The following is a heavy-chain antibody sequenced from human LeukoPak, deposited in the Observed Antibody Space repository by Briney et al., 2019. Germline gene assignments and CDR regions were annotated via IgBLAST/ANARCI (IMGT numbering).Heavy chain of an antibody. CDR3: AARRLTVTTEIDY. CDR2: IKQDGSEK. CDR1: GFTFSSYW. Sequence: PGGSLRLSCAASGFTFSSYWMSWVRQAPGKGLEWVANIKQDGSEKYYVDSVKGRFTISRDNSKNTVYLQMNSLRPEDTAVYYCAARRLTVTTEIDYWGQGTLVTVSS. J-gene: IGHJ4*02. D-gene: IGHD4-17*01. V-gene: IGHV3-7*01.